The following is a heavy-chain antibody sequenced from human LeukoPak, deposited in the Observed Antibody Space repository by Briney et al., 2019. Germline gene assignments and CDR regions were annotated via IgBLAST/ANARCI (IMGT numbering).Heavy chain of an antibody. V-gene: IGHV4-39*01. J-gene: IGHJ6*03. Sequence: PSETLSLTCTVSGGSISSSSYYWGWIRQPPGKGLEWIGSIYHSGSTYYNPSLNSRVTISVDTSKNQFSLKLRSVTAADTAVYYCARSLVVPAQYYYFYYMDVWGKGTTVSVSS. CDR3: ARSLVVPAQYYYFYYMDV. CDR1: GGSISSSSYY. CDR2: IYHSGST. D-gene: IGHD2-2*01.